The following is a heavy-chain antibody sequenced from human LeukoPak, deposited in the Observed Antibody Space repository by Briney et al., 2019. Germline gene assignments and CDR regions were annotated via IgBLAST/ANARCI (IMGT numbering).Heavy chain of an antibody. CDR2: ISAYNGNT. Sequence: ASVKVSCKASGYTFTNYGISWVRQAPGQGLEWMGWISAYNGNTNYARKVQGRITLTTDTSTSTAYMGLRRLISDDSAVYYCARDQRPVTRYSSSWFVYWGQGTLVTVSS. J-gene: IGHJ5*01. CDR3: ARDQRPVTRYSSSWFVY. CDR1: GYTFTNYG. D-gene: IGHD6-13*01. V-gene: IGHV1-18*01.